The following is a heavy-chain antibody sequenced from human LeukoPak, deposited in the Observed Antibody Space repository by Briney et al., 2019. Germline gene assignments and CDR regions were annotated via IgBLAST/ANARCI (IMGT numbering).Heavy chain of an antibody. CDR2: IYTSGST. J-gene: IGHJ5*02. V-gene: IGHV4-61*02. CDR1: GGSISSGSYY. Sequence: PSQTLSLTCTVSGGSISSGSYYWSWIRQPAGKGLEWIGRIYTSGSTNYNPSLKSRVTISVDTSKNQFSLKLSSVTAADTGVYYCARDRVSHWFDPWGQGTLVTVSS. CDR3: ARDRVSHWFDP. D-gene: IGHD5/OR15-5a*01.